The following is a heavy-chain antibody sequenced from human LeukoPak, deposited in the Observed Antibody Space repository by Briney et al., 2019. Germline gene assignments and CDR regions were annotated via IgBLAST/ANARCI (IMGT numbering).Heavy chain of an antibody. CDR2: INHSGST. Sequence: SETLSLTCAVYGGSFSGYYWSWIRQPPGKGLEWIGEINHSGSTNYNPSLKSRVTISVDTSKNQFSLKLSSVTAADTAVYYCARSYYYGSGSPFDYWGRGTLVTVSS. J-gene: IGHJ4*02. CDR1: GGSFSGYY. V-gene: IGHV4-34*01. CDR3: ARSYYYGSGSPFDY. D-gene: IGHD3-10*01.